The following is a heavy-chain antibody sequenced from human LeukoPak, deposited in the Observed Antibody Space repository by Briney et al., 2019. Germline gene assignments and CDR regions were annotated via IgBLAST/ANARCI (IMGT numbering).Heavy chain of an antibody. CDR2: IYYSGST. CDR1: GGSISSYY. CDR3: ASRIAVAGDI. V-gene: IGHV4-59*05. J-gene: IGHJ3*02. Sequence: KPSETLSLTCTVSGGSISSYYWSWIRQPPGKELEWIGSIYYSGSTYYNPSLKSRVTISVDTSKNQFSLKLSSVTAADTAVYYCASRIAVAGDIWGQGTMVTVSS. D-gene: IGHD6-19*01.